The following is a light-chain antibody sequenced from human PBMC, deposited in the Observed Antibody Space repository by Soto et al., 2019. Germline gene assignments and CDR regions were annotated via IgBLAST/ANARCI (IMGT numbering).Light chain of an antibody. CDR1: SSDDGGFNS. V-gene: IGLV2-14*03. CDR3: SSYTTTLTHV. J-gene: IGLJ1*01. Sequence: QSVRTQPASVSGSPGQSITISCTGTSSDDGGFNSVSWYQLRPGTAPKLILYDVVDRPSGVSYRFSGSKSGNTASLTISGLQAADEADYSCSSYTTTLTHVFGSVTKVTDL. CDR2: DVV.